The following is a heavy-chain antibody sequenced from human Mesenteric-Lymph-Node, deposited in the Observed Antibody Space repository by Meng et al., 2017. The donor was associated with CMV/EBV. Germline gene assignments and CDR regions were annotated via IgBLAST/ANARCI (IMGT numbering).Heavy chain of an antibody. J-gene: IGHJ6*02. CDR2: IYYGGST. V-gene: IGHV4-59*01. CDR1: SASIRSYY. D-gene: IGHD1-1*01. CDR3: ARFSATGAYYVGMEV. Sequence: SETLSLTCTVSSASIRSYYWSWIRQPPGKGLEWIGYIYYGGSTSYNPSLMSRVTISADTSKNQVSLKLRFVTAADTAVYYCARFSATGAYYVGMEVWGQGTTVTVSS.